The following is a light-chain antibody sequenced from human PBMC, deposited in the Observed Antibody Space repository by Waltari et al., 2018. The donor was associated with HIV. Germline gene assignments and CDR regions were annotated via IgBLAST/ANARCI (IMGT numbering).Light chain of an antibody. J-gene: IGLJ1*01. CDR2: EDT. CDR1: SSDVGGYSL. V-gene: IGLV2-23*01. CDR3: CSYGGFTTYV. Sequence: QSALTQPAPVSGSPGQSITISCIGTSSDVGGYSLVSWYQHHPGKAPQPLIFEDTERPSGVSKRFSASKSGTTASLTISGLLAEDAADYYCCSYGGFTTYVFGSGTKVTVL.